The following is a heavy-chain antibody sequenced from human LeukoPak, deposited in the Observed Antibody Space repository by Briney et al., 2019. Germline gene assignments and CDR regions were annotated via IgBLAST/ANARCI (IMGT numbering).Heavy chain of an antibody. CDR3: ASRGGSYDSSGYYYYYYYMDV. J-gene: IGHJ6*03. V-gene: IGHV4-39*07. D-gene: IGHD3-22*01. CDR2: IFYSGST. Sequence: TPSETLSLTCTVSSGSISTSNYYWGWVRQPPGKALEWIGNIFYSGSTYYSPSLKSRVTISLDTSRNQFSLKLNSVTAADTAVYYCASRGGSYDSSGYYYYYYYMDVWGKGTTVTISS. CDR1: SGSISTSNYY.